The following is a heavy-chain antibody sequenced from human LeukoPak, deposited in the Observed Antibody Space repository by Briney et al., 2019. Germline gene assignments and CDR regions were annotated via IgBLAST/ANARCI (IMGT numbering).Heavy chain of an antibody. V-gene: IGHV1-69*04. CDR1: GGTFSSST. CDR3: ARDREDSSDY. D-gene: IGHD3-22*01. CDR2: IIPILGIA. J-gene: IGHJ4*02. Sequence: GSSVRVSCKASGGTFSSSTISWVRQAPGQGLEWMGRIIPILGIANYAQKFQGRVTITANKSTSTAYMELSSLRSENTAVYYCARDREDSSDYWGQGTLVTVSS.